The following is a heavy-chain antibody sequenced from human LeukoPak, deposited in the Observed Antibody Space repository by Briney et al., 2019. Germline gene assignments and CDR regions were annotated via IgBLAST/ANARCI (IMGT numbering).Heavy chain of an antibody. CDR1: GGSISSYY. D-gene: IGHD6-6*01. CDR2: IYYSGST. CDR3: ARQVHSSSSGTLFDY. J-gene: IGHJ4*02. Sequence: SETLSLTCTVSGGSISSYYWGWIRQPPGKGLEWIGSIYYSGSTYYNPSLKSRVTISVDTSKNQFSLKLSSVTAADTAVYYCARQVHSSSSGTLFDYWGQGTLVTVSS. V-gene: IGHV4-39*01.